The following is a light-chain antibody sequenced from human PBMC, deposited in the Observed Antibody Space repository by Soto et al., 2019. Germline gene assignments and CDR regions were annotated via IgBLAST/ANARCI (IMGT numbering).Light chain of an antibody. J-gene: IGKJ5*01. Sequence: DIRMTQSPSTLSAPVGDRVTITCRASQSISSWLAWYQQKPGNAPKLLIYKASSLESGDPSRFSGSGSGTESPPTISGLQPDDLATYYFQQYNNYPYTFGQGTRLEIK. CDR1: QSISSW. V-gene: IGKV1-5*03. CDR3: QQYNNYPYT. CDR2: KAS.